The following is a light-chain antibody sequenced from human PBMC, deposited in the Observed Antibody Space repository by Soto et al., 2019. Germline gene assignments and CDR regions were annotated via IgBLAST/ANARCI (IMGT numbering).Light chain of an antibody. CDR2: GAS. CDR1: QGISSN. V-gene: IGKV3-15*01. J-gene: IGKJ1*01. CDR3: QPYNYWPPGT. Sequence: EIVLTQSPATLSVSPGERATLFCRASQGISSNLAWYQQKSGQAPRLLIYGASTRAAGIPARFSGSGSGTEFTLTISTLQSEDFAVYYCQPYNYWPPGTFGQGTKVDIK.